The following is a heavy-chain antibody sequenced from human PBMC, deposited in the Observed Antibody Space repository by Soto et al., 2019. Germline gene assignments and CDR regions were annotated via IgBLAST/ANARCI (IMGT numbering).Heavy chain of an antibody. CDR2: IIPIFGTL. D-gene: IGHD2-15*01. Sequence: VQLVQSGAEVKRPGSSVKVSCKASGGTFRSYGINWVRQAPGQGLEWMGGIIPIFGTLNSAQKFQGRVTITADESTSTVYMELSSLRPEDTAVYYCAREGGGLGYCSGAICNWYFDLWGRGTLVTVSS. CDR1: GGTFRSYG. J-gene: IGHJ2*01. V-gene: IGHV1-69*01. CDR3: AREGGGLGYCSGAICNWYFDL.